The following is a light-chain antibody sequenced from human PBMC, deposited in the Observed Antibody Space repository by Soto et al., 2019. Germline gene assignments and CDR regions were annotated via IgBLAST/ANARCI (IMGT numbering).Light chain of an antibody. V-gene: IGKV1-17*03. Sequence: DIFTXXXRASQGISNYLARFQQKPGKVPKRLIYAASSLQSGVPSRFSGSGSGREFTLTISSLQPEEFGTYYCQQFKSYPNTFGQGTRLE. CDR1: QGISNY. CDR2: AAS. J-gene: IGKJ5*01. CDR3: QQFKSYPNT.